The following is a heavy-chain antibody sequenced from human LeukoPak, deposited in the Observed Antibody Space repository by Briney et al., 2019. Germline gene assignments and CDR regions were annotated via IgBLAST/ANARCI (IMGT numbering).Heavy chain of an antibody. CDR1: AGSINTYY. Sequence: SETLSFTCTVSAGSINTYYWSWIRQSAGKGLEWIGRIYSGGSTNYNPSLQSRVTRLIDTSKNQFSLKMNSVTAADTAVYYCARDRFVLTNEAVFEIWGQGTTVTVSS. D-gene: IGHD2-8*01. V-gene: IGHV4-4*07. CDR2: IYSGGST. J-gene: IGHJ3*02. CDR3: ARDRFVLTNEAVFEI.